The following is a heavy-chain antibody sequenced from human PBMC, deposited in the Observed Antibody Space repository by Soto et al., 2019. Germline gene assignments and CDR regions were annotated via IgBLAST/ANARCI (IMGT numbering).Heavy chain of an antibody. CDR2: TYYRSKWYN. Sequence: PQTFSVTCAMSWDSGASNSAAWDWIKKSPSRCLEWLGRTYYRSKWYNDYAVSVKSRITINPDTSKNQFSLQLNSVTPEDTAVYYCARAVEYGSGSNTKRYGMDVWGQGTTVIVSS. V-gene: IGHV6-1*01. CDR1: WDSGASNSAA. J-gene: IGHJ6*02. CDR3: ARAVEYGSGSNTKRYGMDV. D-gene: IGHD3-10*01.